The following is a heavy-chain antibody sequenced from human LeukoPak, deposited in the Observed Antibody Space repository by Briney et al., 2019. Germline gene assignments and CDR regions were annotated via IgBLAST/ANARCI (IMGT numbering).Heavy chain of an antibody. CDR2: IIPIFGTA. J-gene: IGHJ6*03. D-gene: IGHD4-17*01. Sequence: SVKVSCKASGGTFSSYAISWVRQAPGQGLEWMGGIIPIFGTANYAQKFQGRVTITADESTSTAYMEPSSLRSEDTAVYYCARQAVTTPYYYYYMDVWGKGTTVTISS. CDR1: GGTFSSYA. CDR3: ARQAVTTPYYYYYMDV. V-gene: IGHV1-69*13.